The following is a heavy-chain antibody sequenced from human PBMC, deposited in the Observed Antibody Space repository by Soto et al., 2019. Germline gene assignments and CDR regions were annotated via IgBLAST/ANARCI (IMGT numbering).Heavy chain of an antibody. D-gene: IGHD6-19*01. CDR2: ISGSGDDT. CDR3: AKVDRYSSGWSYYAPEYYYYGMDV. Sequence: EVQLLESGGGLVQPGGSLRLSCAASGFTFSTYALSWVRQSPGTGLEWVSAISGSGDDTYYTHSVKGRFTISRDNSKNTLSLQMDSLRFEDTATYYCAKVDRYSSGWSYYAPEYYYYGMDVWGQGTTVTVSS. CDR1: GFTFSTYA. V-gene: IGHV3-23*01. J-gene: IGHJ6*02.